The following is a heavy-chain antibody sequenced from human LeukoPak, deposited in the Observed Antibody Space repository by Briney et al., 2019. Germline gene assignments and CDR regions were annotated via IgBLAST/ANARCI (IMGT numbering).Heavy chain of an antibody. V-gene: IGHV4-34*01. D-gene: IGHD3-10*01. CDR2: INHSGST. Sequence: SETLSLTCAVYGGSFSGYYWSWIRQPPGKGLEWIGEINHSGSTYYNPSLKSRVTISLDTSRNQFSLRLNSVTAADTAVYYCAKSNGYGLIDIWGQGTMVTVSS. J-gene: IGHJ3*02. CDR1: GGSFSGYY. CDR3: AKSNGYGLIDI.